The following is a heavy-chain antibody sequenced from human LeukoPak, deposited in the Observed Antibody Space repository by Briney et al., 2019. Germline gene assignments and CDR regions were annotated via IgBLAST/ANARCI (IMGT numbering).Heavy chain of an antibody. J-gene: IGHJ6*03. CDR3: ARGNFGGWLRFRYYYYYMDV. V-gene: IGHV4-34*01. CDR2: INHSGST. Sequence: TWVRQPPGKGLEWIGEINHSGSTNYNPSLKSRVTISVDTSKNQFSLKLSSVTAADTAVYYCARGNFGGWLRFRYYYYYMDVWGKGTTVTVSS. D-gene: IGHD5-12*01.